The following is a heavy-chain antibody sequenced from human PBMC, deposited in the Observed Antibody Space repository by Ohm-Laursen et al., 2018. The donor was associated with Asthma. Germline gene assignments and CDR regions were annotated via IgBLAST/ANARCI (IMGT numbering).Heavy chain of an antibody. Sequence: SLRLSCAASGFTFSSCSMNWVRQAPGKGLEWVASISTASSFIYYADSVRGRFTTSRDNARNSVYLQMNSLRAEDTALYYCARIGPEWELPGREYSLHHWGEGTLVTDSS. D-gene: IGHD1-26*01. CDR2: ISTASSFI. CDR1: GFTFSSCS. V-gene: IGHV3-21*01. J-gene: IGHJ1*01. CDR3: ARIGPEWELPGREYSLHH.